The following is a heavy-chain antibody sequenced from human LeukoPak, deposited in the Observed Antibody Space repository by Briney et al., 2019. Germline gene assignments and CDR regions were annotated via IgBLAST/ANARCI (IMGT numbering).Heavy chain of an antibody. Sequence: GGSLRLSCAASRFTFSSYSMNWVRQAPGKGLEWISYITSSSSSMYYADSVKGRFTISRDNAKNSLYLQMNSLRAEDTAVYYCAKDTYYYCSRSYYRFFDYWSQGTLVTVSP. CDR1: RFTFSSYS. CDR3: AKDTYYYCSRSYYRFFDY. D-gene: IGHD3-10*01. CDR2: ITSSSSSM. J-gene: IGHJ4*02. V-gene: IGHV3-48*04.